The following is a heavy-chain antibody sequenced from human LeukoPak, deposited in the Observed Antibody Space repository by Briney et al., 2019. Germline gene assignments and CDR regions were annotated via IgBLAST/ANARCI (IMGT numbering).Heavy chain of an antibody. Sequence: ASVKVSCKASGYTFTGYYMHWVRQAPGQGLEWMGRINPNSGSTNYAQKFQGRVTMTRDTSISTAYMELSRLRSDDTAVYYCAIVGYCSSTSCYAVGDYYYYYYMDVWGKGTTVTVSS. CDR2: INPNSGST. CDR3: AIVGYCSSTSCYAVGDYYYYYYMDV. J-gene: IGHJ6*03. D-gene: IGHD2-2*01. CDR1: GYTFTGYY. V-gene: IGHV1-2*06.